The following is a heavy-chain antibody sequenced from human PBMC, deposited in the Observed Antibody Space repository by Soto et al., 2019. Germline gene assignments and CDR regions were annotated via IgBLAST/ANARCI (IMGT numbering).Heavy chain of an antibody. CDR1: GGSISSGAYY. CDR3: AMANYGDTSYFDY. Sequence: SETLSLTCTVSGGSISSGAYYWSWVRQPPGKGLEWIGYIYYSGSTYYNPSLKSRVTISVDTSKNQFSLKLSSVTATDTAVYYLAMANYGDTSYFDYWGQGTLVTVSS. D-gene: IGHD4-17*01. J-gene: IGHJ4*02. CDR2: IYYSGST. V-gene: IGHV4-30-4*01.